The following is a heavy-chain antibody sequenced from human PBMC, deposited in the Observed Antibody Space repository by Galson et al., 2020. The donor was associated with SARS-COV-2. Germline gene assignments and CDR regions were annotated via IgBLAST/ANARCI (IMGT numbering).Heavy chain of an antibody. Sequence: ETSETLSLTCTVSGGSITNPAYYWGWIRQSPGKGLQWLASIYYSGSASYSPSLKSRVTISVDTSKNQLSLNLRSMTAADTAVYYCARLSYDSTANYFAFDFWGQGTQVTVSS. CDR3: ARLSYDSTANYFAFDF. D-gene: IGHD3-22*01. CDR1: GGSITNPAYY. V-gene: IGHV4-39*01. CDR2: IYYSGSA. J-gene: IGHJ4*02.